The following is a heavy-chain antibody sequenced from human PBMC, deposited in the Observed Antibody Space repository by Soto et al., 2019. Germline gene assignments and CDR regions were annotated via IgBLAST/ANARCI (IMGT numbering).Heavy chain of an antibody. CDR2: IDPSDSYT. CDR1: GYNFTSYW. V-gene: IGHV5-10-1*01. D-gene: IGHD3-3*01. Sequence: LGESLKISCKGSGYNFTSYWISSVRQMPGKGLEWMGRIDPSDSYTNYNPSFHGHVTISADKSISTAYLQWSSLKASDTATYYCAMTNNYDVCSGPFDAFDIWGQGTMVTVSS. J-gene: IGHJ3*02. CDR3: AMTNNYDVCSGPFDAFDI.